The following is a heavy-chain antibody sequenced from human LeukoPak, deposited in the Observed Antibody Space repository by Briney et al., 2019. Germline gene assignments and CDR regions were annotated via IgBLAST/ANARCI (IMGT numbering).Heavy chain of an antibody. Sequence: QSGGSLRLSCAASGFTFSSYAMHWVRQAPGKGLEWVAVISYDGSNKYYADSVKGRFTISRDNSKNTLYLQMNSLRAEDTAVYYCARAMVFWYYGPGSPFDYWGQGTLVTVSS. CDR1: GFTFSSYA. D-gene: IGHD3-10*01. CDR3: ARAMVFWYYGPGSPFDY. V-gene: IGHV3-30*04. CDR2: ISYDGSNK. J-gene: IGHJ4*02.